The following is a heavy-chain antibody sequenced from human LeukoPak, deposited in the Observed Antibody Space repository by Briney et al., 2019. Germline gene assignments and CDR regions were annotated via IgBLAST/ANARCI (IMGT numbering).Heavy chain of an antibody. CDR3: ARDRGYSYGLDAFDI. CDR2: ISAYNGNT. V-gene: IGHV1-18*04. CDR1: GYTFTGYY. J-gene: IGHJ3*02. D-gene: IGHD5-18*01. Sequence: ASVKVSCKASGYTFTGYYMHWVRQAPGQGLEWMGWISAYNGNTNYAQKLQGRVTMTTDTSTSTAYMELSRLRSDDTAVYYCARDRGYSYGLDAFDIWGQGTMVTVSS.